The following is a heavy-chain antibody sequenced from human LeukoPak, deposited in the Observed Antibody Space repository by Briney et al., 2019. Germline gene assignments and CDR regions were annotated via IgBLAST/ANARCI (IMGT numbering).Heavy chain of an antibody. CDR2: IRYDGSNK. Sequence: GGSLRLSCAASGLTFSSYGMHWVRQAPGKGLEWVAFIRYDGSNKYYADSVKGRFTISRDNSKNTLYLQMNSLRAEDTAVYYCAKDQMATTASFDYWGQGTLVTVSS. CDR1: GLTFSSYG. CDR3: AKDQMATTASFDY. D-gene: IGHD5-24*01. V-gene: IGHV3-30*02. J-gene: IGHJ4*02.